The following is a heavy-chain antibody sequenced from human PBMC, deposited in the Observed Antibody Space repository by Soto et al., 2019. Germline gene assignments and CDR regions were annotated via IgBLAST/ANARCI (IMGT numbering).Heavy chain of an antibody. D-gene: IGHD3-22*01. CDR3: ARGTNYYDSSGLFY. Sequence: SETLSLTCAVYGGSFSGYYWSWIRQPPGKGLEWIGEINHSGSTNYNPSLKSRVTISLDTSKTQFSLKLNSVTAADTAVYYCARGTNYYDSSGLFYWGQGTLVTVSS. CDR1: GGSFSGYY. J-gene: IGHJ4*02. CDR2: INHSGST. V-gene: IGHV4-34*01.